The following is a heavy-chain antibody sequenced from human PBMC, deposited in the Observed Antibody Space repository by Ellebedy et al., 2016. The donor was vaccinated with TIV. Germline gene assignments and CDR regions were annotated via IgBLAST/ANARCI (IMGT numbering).Heavy chain of an antibody. CDR3: AKVYAYESSAYQDY. Sequence: GESLKISCTAFGFTFSDHAMSWVRQAPGKGLEWVSATNGNGARTHYADSVKGRFTISRDNSKNTVFLQMNSLSADDTALYYCAKVYAYESSAYQDYWGRGTLVTVSS. J-gene: IGHJ4*02. CDR1: GFTFSDHA. V-gene: IGHV3-23*01. D-gene: IGHD3-22*01. CDR2: TNGNGART.